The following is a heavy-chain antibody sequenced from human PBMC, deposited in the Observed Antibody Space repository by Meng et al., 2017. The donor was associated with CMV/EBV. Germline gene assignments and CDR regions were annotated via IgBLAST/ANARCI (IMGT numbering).Heavy chain of an antibody. D-gene: IGHD1-26*01. CDR3: AKDLSPYSGSYLYYFDY. V-gene: IGHV3-23*01. CDR1: GGSISSSSYY. J-gene: IGHJ4*02. CDR2: ISGSGGST. Sequence: ETLSLTCTVSGGSISSSSYYWGWIRQPPGKGLEWVSAISGSGGSTYYADSVKGRFTISRDNSKNTLYLQMNSLRAEDTAVYYCAKDLSPYSGSYLYYFDYWGQGTLVTVSS.